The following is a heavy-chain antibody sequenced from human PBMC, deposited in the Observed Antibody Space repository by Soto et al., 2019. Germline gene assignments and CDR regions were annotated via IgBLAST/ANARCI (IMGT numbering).Heavy chain of an antibody. CDR3: ARQGGRNYDFWSGYYGGAYYGMDV. V-gene: IGHV4-39*01. CDR1: GGSISSSSYY. J-gene: IGHJ6*02. D-gene: IGHD3-3*01. Sequence: SETLSLTCTVSGGSISSSSYYWGWIRQPPGKGLEWIGSIYYSGSTYYNPSLKSRVTISVDTSKNQFSLKLSSVTAADTAVYYCARQGGRNYDFWSGYYGGAYYGMDVWGQGTTVTVSS. CDR2: IYYSGST.